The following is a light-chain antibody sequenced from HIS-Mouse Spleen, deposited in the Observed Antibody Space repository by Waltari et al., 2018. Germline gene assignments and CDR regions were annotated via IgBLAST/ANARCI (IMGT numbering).Light chain of an antibody. Sequence: SYELTQPPSVSVSPGQTARITCPGDALPKNYAYWYQQKAGQAPVLVIYEDSKRPSGIPERFSGSSSGTMATLTISGAQVEDEADYYCYSTDSSGNHWVFGGGTKLTVL. V-gene: IGLV3-10*01. CDR3: YSTDSSGNHWV. J-gene: IGLJ3*02. CDR1: ALPKNY. CDR2: EDS.